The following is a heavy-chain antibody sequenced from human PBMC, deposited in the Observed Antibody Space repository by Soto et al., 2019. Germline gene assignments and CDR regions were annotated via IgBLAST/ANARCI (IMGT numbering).Heavy chain of an antibody. CDR3: ARVPRQMLYGPTRNGMDV. CDR2: IIPAFGTT. Sequence: QVQLVQSGAAVSKPGSSVKVSCKASGGTFGIYAIGWVRQAPGQGLEWMGGIIPAFGTTKNAQKFQDRVDMTAAESTNTVYMELRGLRFDDTAVYYCARVPRQMLYGPTRNGMDVWGQGTTLIVSS. D-gene: IGHD2-2*02. CDR1: GGTFGIYA. J-gene: IGHJ6*02. V-gene: IGHV1-69*01.